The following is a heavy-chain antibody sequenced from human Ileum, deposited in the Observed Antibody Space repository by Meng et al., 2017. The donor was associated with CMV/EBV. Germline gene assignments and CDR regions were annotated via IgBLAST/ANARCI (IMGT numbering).Heavy chain of an antibody. J-gene: IGHJ4*02. CDR3: ARRGGLGSGSYPPDY. CDR1: GFTFSSYW. V-gene: IGHV3-74*01. D-gene: IGHD3-10*01. Sequence: SGFTFSSYWMHWVRQAPGKGLVWVSRIDDDGSSTTYADSVKGRFTISRDNAKNTLFLQMNSLRVEDTAVYYCARRGGLGSGSYPPDYWGQGTLVTVSS. CDR2: IDDDGSST.